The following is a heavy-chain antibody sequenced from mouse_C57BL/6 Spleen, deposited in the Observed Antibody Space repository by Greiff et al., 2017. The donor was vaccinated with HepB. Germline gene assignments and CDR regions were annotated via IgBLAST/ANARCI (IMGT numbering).Heavy chain of an antibody. V-gene: IGHV10-1*01. J-gene: IGHJ4*01. CDR3: VSGGMDY. Sequence: VKDRFTISRDDSESMLYLQMNNLKTEDTAMYYCVSGGMDYWGQGTSVTVSS.